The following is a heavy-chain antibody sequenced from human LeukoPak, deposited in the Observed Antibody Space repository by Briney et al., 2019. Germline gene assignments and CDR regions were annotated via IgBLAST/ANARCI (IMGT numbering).Heavy chain of an antibody. J-gene: IGHJ4*02. D-gene: IGHD6-6*01. V-gene: IGHV4-34*01. Sequence: SETLSLTCAVYGGSFSGYYWSWIRQPPGKGLEWIGEINHSGSTNYNPSLKSRVTISVDTSKNQFSLKLSSVTAADTAVYYCTRGYSSSPDYWGQGTLVTVSS. CDR2: INHSGST. CDR1: GGSFSGYY. CDR3: TRGYSSSPDY.